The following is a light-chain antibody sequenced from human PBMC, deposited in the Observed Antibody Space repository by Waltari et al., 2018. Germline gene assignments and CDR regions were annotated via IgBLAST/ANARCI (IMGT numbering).Light chain of an antibody. CDR2: VAS. V-gene: IGKV3D-20*02. Sequence: EIVLTQSPDTLPLSPGERAALSCRASPSIGTYLVWYQHKPGQAPRLLIFVASNRATGIRERCSSSGSGTDFMLTISRLEPEDFAVYYCQMNVRLPLTFGRGTRVEIK. J-gene: IGKJ1*01. CDR1: PSIGTY. CDR3: QMNVRLPLT.